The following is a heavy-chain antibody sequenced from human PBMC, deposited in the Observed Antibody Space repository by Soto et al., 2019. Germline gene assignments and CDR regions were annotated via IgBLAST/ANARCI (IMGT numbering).Heavy chain of an antibody. Sequence: GGSLRLSCSASGFTFSSYAMHWVRQAPGKGLEYVSAISSNGGSTYYADSVKGRFTISRDNSKNTLYLQMSSLRAEDTAVYYCVKDFGRKKYYYDSSGYRPGGYFQHWGQGTLVTVSS. D-gene: IGHD3-22*01. CDR2: ISSNGGST. J-gene: IGHJ1*01. CDR3: VKDFGRKKYYYDSSGYRPGGYFQH. CDR1: GFTFSSYA. V-gene: IGHV3-64D*08.